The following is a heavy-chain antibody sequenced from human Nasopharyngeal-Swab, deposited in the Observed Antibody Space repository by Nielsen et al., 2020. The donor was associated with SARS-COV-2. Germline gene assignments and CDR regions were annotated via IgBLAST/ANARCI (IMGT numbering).Heavy chain of an antibody. CDR2: IYHSGST. V-gene: IGHV4-38-2*02. J-gene: IGHJ4*02. CDR3: ARQSRGYSYGYFDY. Sequence: SETLSLTCTVSGYSNSSGYYWGWIRQPPGKGLEWIGSIYHSGSTYYNPSLKSRVTISVDTSKNQFSLKLSSVTAADTAVYYCARQSRGYSYGYFDYWGQGTLVTVSS. D-gene: IGHD5-18*01. CDR1: GYSNSSGYY.